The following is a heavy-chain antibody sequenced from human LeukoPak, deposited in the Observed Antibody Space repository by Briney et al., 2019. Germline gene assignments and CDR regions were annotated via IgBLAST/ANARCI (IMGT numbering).Heavy chain of an antibody. J-gene: IGHJ4*02. Sequence: GGSLRLSCAASGFTFSSYAMHWVRQAPGKGLEWVANIKQDGSEKYYVDSVKGRFTISRDNAKNSLYLQMNSLRAEDTAVYYCARDSGWYGREGVDYWGQGTLVTVSS. D-gene: IGHD6-19*01. CDR1: GFTFSSYA. CDR2: IKQDGSEK. CDR3: ARDSGWYGREGVDY. V-gene: IGHV3-7*01.